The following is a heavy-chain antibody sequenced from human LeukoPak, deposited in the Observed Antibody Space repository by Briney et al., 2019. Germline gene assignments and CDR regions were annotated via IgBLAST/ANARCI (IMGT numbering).Heavy chain of an antibody. CDR3: AREEFSYCSSTSCYGPFDY. CDR2: ISSNGGST. V-gene: IGHV3-64*01. Sequence: PGGSLRLSCAASGFTFSSYAMHWVRQAPGKGLEYVSAISSNGGSTYYANSVKGRFTISRENSKNTLYLQMGSLRAEDMAVYYCAREEFSYCSSTSCYGPFDYWGQGTLVTVSS. J-gene: IGHJ4*02. D-gene: IGHD2-2*01. CDR1: GFTFSSYA.